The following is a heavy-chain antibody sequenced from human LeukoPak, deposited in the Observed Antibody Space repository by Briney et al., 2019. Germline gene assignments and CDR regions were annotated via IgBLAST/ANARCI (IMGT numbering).Heavy chain of an antibody. J-gene: IGHJ4*02. CDR1: GFMFSNYE. D-gene: IGHD5-18*01. V-gene: IGHV3-48*03. CDR2: MSSSGGTI. CDR3: ARGYTYGYDY. Sequence: GGSLRLSCAASGFMFSNYEMNWVCQAPGKGLEWISYMSSSGGTIYYADSMKGRFAISRDNAKNSLYLQMNGLRAEDTAEYFCARGYTYGYDYWGRGTLVTVSS.